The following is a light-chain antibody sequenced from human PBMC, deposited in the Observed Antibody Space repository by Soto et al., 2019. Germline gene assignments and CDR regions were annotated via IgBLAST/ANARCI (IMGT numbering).Light chain of an antibody. V-gene: IGKV3-11*01. CDR2: DAS. CDR3: QQRSNWPPVYT. J-gene: IGKJ2*01. Sequence: EIVLTQSPATLSLSPGERATLSCRASQSVSSYLAWYQQKPGQAPRLLIYDASNRATGIPARFSGSGSGTDFTLTISRLEPEDFAVYYCQQRSNWPPVYTFGQGTKLDIK. CDR1: QSVSSY.